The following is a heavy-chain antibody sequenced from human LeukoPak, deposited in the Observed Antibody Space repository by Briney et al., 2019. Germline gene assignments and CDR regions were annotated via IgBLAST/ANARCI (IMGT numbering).Heavy chain of an antibody. CDR2: ISGSGGST. CDR1: GFTFSSYA. V-gene: IGHV3-23*01. CDR3: AGHRYGSIQTYYY. Sequence: GGSLRLSCAASGFTFSSYAMSWVRQAPGKGLEWVSAISGSGGSTYYADSVKGRFTISRDNSKNTLYLQMNSLRAEDTAVYYCAGHRYGSIQTYYYWGQGTLVTVSS. D-gene: IGHD5-18*01. J-gene: IGHJ4*02.